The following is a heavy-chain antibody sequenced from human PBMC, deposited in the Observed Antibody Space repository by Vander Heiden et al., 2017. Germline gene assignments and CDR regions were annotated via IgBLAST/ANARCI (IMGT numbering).Heavy chain of an antibody. Sequence: QVQLVQSGAQVKQPGASVKVPCTASGYTFSSYDINGVRRAAGQGLEWMGWMNPNSGNTGYAQEFQGRVTMTRSTSISTAYMELSSLTSEDTAVYYCAREGVVVTPIPDPFDIWGQGTMVTVSS. J-gene: IGHJ3*02. V-gene: IGHV1-8*01. CDR2: MNPNSGNT. CDR1: GYTFSSYD. D-gene: IGHD2-21*02. CDR3: AREGVVVTPIPDPFDI.